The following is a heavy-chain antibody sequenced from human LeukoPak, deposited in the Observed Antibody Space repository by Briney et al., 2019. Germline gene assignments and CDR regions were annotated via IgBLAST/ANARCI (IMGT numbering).Heavy chain of an antibody. D-gene: IGHD3-9*01. J-gene: IGHJ4*02. Sequence: PGASLRLSCAASGFTFSNYAMSWVRQAPGKGLEWVSAIVGSGGSTYYADSVKGGFSISRDNSKNTLFLQMNSLRVEDTALYYCSKWGDYDVLAGYYDSDFWGQGTLVTVSS. CDR3: SKWGDYDVLAGYYDSDF. CDR1: GFTFSNYA. V-gene: IGHV3-23*01. CDR2: IVGSGGST.